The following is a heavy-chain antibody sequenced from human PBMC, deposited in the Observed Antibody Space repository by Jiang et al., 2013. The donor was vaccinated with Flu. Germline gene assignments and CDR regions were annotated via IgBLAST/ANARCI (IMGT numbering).Heavy chain of an antibody. CDR3: ARQWDDTGNYYARAHFDS. CDR1: GDSISSSSCY. D-gene: IGHD1-26*01. V-gene: IGHV4-39*01. Sequence: PGLVKPSETLSLTCAVSGDSISSSSCYWGWIRQPPGKGLEWIASIYSGSTYYNPSLKSRVTMSVDTSKNQFSLNLRSVTAADTAVYYCARQWDDTGNYYARAHFDSWGQGTPVTVSS. CDR2: IYSGST. J-gene: IGHJ4*02.